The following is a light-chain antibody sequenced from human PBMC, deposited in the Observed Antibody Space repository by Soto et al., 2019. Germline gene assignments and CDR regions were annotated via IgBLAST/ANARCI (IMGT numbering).Light chain of an antibody. J-gene: IGKJ4*01. V-gene: IGKV2-28*01. CDR1: QSLLHSDGYNY. CDR2: LGS. CDR3: MQALSFT. Sequence: DIVMTQSPLSLPVTPGEPASISCRSSQSLLHSDGYNYLDWYLQKPGQSPQLLIYLGSNRASGVPDRFSGSGSGTDFTLKISRVEAEDVGVYYCMQALSFTFGGGTKVEIK.